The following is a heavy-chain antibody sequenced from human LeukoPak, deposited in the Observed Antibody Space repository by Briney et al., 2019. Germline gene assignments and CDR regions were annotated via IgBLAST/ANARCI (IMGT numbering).Heavy chain of an antibody. V-gene: IGHV1-18*01. J-gene: IGHJ4*02. CDR3: ARDLREYSSPSAVY. CDR1: GYTFTSYV. D-gene: IGHD6-6*01. CDR2: ISAYNGST. Sequence: ASVKVSCKASGYTFTSYVISWVGQAPGQELEWMGWISAYNGSTNYAQKLQGRVTMTTDTSTSPAYMELRRRRSHEPARYYCARDLREYSSPSAVYWGQGTLVTVSS.